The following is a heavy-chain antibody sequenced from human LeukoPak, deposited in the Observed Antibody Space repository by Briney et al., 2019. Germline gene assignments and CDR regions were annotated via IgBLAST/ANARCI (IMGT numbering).Heavy chain of an antibody. CDR3: ARDLPYSVRWSILDY. CDR2: IIPILGIA. D-gene: IGHD2-21*01. CDR1: GGTFSSYT. Sequence: SVKVSCKASGGTFSSYTISWARQAPGQGLEWMGRIIPILGIANYAQKFQGRVTITADKSTSTAYMELSSLRSEDTAVYYCARDLPYSVRWSILDYWGQGTLVTVSS. J-gene: IGHJ4*02. V-gene: IGHV1-69*04.